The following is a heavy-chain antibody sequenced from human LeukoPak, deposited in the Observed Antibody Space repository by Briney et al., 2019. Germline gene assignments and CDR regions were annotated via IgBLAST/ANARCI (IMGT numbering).Heavy chain of an antibody. V-gene: IGHV1-2*02. CDR1: GYTFTGYY. CDR3: ARVNDDSSGYYYDY. J-gene: IGHJ4*02. CDR2: INPNSGGT. Sequence: GASVQVSCKASGYTFTGYYMHWVRQAPGQGLEWMGWINPNSGGTNYAQKFQGRVTMTRDTSISTAYMELSRLRSDDTAVYYCARVNDDSSGYYYDYWGQGTLVTVSS. D-gene: IGHD3-22*01.